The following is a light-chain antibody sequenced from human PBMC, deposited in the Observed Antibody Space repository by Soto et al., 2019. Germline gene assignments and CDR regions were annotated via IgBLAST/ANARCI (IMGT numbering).Light chain of an antibody. V-gene: IGKV1-5*01. CDR1: QSISSW. CDR3: QQYNSYPRT. J-gene: IGKJ1*01. CDR2: DAS. Sequence: DIHMTQSPSTLSASVGYRLTITCRASQSISSWLAWYQQKPGKAPKLLIYDASSLESGVPSRFRGSGSGTEFTLTISSLQPDDVETYYCQQYNSYPRTFGQGTKVDIK.